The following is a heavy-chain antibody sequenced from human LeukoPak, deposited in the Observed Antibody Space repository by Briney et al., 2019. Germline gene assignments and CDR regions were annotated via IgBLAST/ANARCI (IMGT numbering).Heavy chain of an antibody. J-gene: IGHJ4*02. CDR2: IDHGGRN. Sequence: PSETLSLTCAVYGGSLSGYYWSWIRQPPGKGLEWIGEIDHGGRNNYSPSLKSRLSISVDRSKNQFSLKLSSVTAADTAVYYCARATGVKVPPAYWGQGTLVTASS. CDR1: GGSLSGYY. V-gene: IGHV4-34*01. D-gene: IGHD3-10*01. CDR3: ARATGVKVPPAY.